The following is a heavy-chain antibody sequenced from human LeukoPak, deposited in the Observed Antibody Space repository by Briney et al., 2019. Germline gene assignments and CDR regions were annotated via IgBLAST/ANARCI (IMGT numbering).Heavy chain of an antibody. CDR1: GFTFSSYA. V-gene: IGHV3-23*01. D-gene: IGHD6-19*01. CDR2: ISGSGGSA. J-gene: IGHJ4*02. Sequence: GGFLRLSCAASGFTFSSYAMTWARQAPGKGLEWVSAISGSGGSAYYADSVKGRFTISRDNSKNTLYLQMNSLRAEDTAVYYCAKVTSRIAVAGTADYWGQGTLVTVSS. CDR3: AKVTSRIAVAGTADY.